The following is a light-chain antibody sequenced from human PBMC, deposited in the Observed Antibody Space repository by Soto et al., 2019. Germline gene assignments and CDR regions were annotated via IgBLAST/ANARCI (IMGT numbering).Light chain of an antibody. CDR1: HSVGRNY. CDR3: QQYGTSPWA. CDR2: AAS. J-gene: IGKJ1*01. V-gene: IGKV3-20*01. Sequence: EMVLTQFPGTLSLSPGERATHSCRASHSVGRNYVACYQQKPGQAPRVIIYAASNRASGIPDRFSGSGSGSDFTLTISRLEPEDFAVYYCQQYGTSPWAFGQGTKVEIK.